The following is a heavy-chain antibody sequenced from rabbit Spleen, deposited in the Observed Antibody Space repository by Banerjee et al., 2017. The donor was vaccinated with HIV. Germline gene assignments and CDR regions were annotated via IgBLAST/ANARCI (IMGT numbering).Heavy chain of an antibody. CDR2: IYPDYGST. D-gene: IGHD2-1*01. CDR3: ARGSATMTMVITGYYFNL. CDR1: GFDLNNYG. V-gene: IGHV1S47*01. J-gene: IGHJ4*01. Sequence: QEQLVESGGGLVQPGGSLKLSCKASGFDLNNYGVSWVRQAPGKGLEWIAYIYPDYGSTDYASWVNGRFTISLDNAQNTVFLQMTSLTAADTATYFCARGSATMTMVITGYYFNLWGPGTLVTVS.